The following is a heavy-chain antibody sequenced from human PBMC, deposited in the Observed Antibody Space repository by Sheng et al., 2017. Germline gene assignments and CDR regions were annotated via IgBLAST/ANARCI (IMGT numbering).Heavy chain of an antibody. CDR1: GGTFSSYA. J-gene: IGHJ5*02. Sequence: QVQLVQSGAEVKKPGSSVKVSCKASGGTFSSYAISWVRQAPGQGLEWMGGIIPIFGTANYAQKFQGRVTITADESTSTAYMELSSLRSEDTAVYYCARDKGYDILTGAGGPLDPWGQGTLVTVSS. V-gene: IGHV1-69*01. D-gene: IGHD3-9*01. CDR3: ARDKGYDILTGAGGPLDP. CDR2: IIPIFGTA.